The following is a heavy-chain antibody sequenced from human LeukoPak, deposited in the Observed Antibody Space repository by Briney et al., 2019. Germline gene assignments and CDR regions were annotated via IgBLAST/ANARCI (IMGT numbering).Heavy chain of an antibody. Sequence: GGTLRLSCAASGITFSSYAMTWVRQGPGKGLEWVSVISSSGDSTYYVDSVKGRFTISRDNSKNTLYLQMNSLRAEDTAVYYCAKGPLESNWNWFDPWGQGTLVTVS. J-gene: IGHJ5*02. V-gene: IGHV3-23*01. D-gene: IGHD1-1*01. CDR2: ISSSGDST. CDR1: GITFSSYA. CDR3: AKGPLESNWNWFDP.